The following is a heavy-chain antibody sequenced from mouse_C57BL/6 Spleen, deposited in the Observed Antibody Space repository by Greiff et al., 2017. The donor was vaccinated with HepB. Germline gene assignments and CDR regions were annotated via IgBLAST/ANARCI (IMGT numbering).Heavy chain of an antibody. V-gene: IGHV1-55*01. CDR2: IYPGSGST. J-gene: IGHJ2*01. CDR1: GYTFTSYW. D-gene: IGHD2-4*01. CDR3: ARSYDYDEGLFDY. Sequence: VQLQQPGAELVKPGASVKMSCKASGYTFTSYWITWVKQRPGQGLEWIGDIYPGSGSTNYNEKFKSKATLTVDTSSSTAYMQLSSLTSEDSAVYYCARSYDYDEGLFDYWGQGTTLTVSS.